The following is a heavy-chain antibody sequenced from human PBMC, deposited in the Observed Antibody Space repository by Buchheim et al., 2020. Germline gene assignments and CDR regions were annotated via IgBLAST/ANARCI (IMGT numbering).Heavy chain of an antibody. J-gene: IGHJ4*02. CDR3: AHTIPGHVVFDY. Sequence: QITLKESGPTLMKPTQTLTLTCTISGVSLSTSGVGVGWIRQPPGKALEWLLLIYWDDDKRYSPSLKSRLSITKDTSKNQVVLKMTNMDPVDTATYYCAHTIPGHVVFDYWGQGTL. CDR1: GVSLSTSGVG. D-gene: IGHD3-9*01. V-gene: IGHV2-5*02. CDR2: IYWDDDK.